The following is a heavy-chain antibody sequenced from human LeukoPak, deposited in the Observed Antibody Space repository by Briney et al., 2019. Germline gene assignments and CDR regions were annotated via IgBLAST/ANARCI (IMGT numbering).Heavy chain of an antibody. J-gene: IGHJ4*02. CDR1: GFTFSSYW. V-gene: IGHV3-74*01. CDR3: AREGSGYYLRYFDY. CDR2: INSDGSST. Sequence: PGGSLRLSCAASGFTFSSYWMHWVRQAPGKGLVWVSRINSDGSSTTYAESVKGRFTISRDSAKNTLYLQMNSLRAEDTAVYYCAREGSGYYLRYFDYWGQGTLVTVSS. D-gene: IGHD3-22*01.